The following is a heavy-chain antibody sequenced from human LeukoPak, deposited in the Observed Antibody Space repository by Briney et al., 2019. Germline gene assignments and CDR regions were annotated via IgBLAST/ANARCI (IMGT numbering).Heavy chain of an antibody. V-gene: IGHV5-10-1*01. CDR3: ARHQYDILTGDYYYYGMDV. CDR2: IDPSDSYT. Sequence: GESLRISCKGSGYSFTSYWISWVRLMPGKGLEWMGRIDPSDSYTNYSPSFQGHVTISADKSISTAYLQWSSLKASDTAMYYCARHQYDILTGDYYYYGMDVWGQGTTVTVSS. D-gene: IGHD3-9*01. CDR1: GYSFTSYW. J-gene: IGHJ6*02.